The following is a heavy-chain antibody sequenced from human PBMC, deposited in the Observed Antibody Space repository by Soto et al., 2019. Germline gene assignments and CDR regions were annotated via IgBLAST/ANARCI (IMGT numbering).Heavy chain of an antibody. CDR1: GFTFSDYY. D-gene: IGHD3-3*01. CDR3: ARAPFNYDFWSGYYTGGYGMDV. Sequence: VQLVESGGGLVKPGGSLRLSCAASGFTFSDYYMSWIRQAPGKGLEWVSYISSSGSTIYYADSVKGRFTISRDNAKNSLYLQMNSLRAEDTAVYYCARAPFNYDFWSGYYTGGYGMDVWGQGTTVTVSS. J-gene: IGHJ6*02. CDR2: ISSSGSTI. V-gene: IGHV3-11*01.